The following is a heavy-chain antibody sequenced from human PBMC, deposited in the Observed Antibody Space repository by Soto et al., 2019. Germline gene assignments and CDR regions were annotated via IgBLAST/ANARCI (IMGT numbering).Heavy chain of an antibody. Sequence: QVQLVQSGAEVKKPGASVKVSCKVSGYTLTELSMHWVRQAPGKGLEWMGGFDPEDGVTIYAQKFQGRVTMTEDTSTDTAYMELSILRSEDTAVYYCVTERGYCSGGSCYQPDAFDIWGQGTMVTVSS. CDR3: VTERGYCSGGSCYQPDAFDI. V-gene: IGHV1-24*01. D-gene: IGHD2-15*01. J-gene: IGHJ3*02. CDR2: FDPEDGVT. CDR1: GYTLTELS.